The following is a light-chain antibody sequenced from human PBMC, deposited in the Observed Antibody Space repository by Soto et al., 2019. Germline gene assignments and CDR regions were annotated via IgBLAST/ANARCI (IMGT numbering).Light chain of an antibody. Sequence: EIVMTQSPATLSVSPGERATLSCRASQSVSSNLAWYQQKPGQAPRLLIYGASTRATGIPARFSGSGSGTEFTLTISSLQSEAFAVYYYQQYNNWPPITFGQGTGLEIK. V-gene: IGKV3-15*01. CDR3: QQYNNWPPIT. CDR1: QSVSSN. J-gene: IGKJ5*01. CDR2: GAS.